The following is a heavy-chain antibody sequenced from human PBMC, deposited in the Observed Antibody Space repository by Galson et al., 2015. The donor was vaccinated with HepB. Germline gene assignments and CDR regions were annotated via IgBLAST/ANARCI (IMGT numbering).Heavy chain of an antibody. J-gene: IGHJ6*02. V-gene: IGHV6-1*01. CDR1: GDSVSSNSAA. D-gene: IGHD5/OR15-5a*01. Sequence: CAISGDSVSSNSAAWYWIRQSPSRGLEWLGRTYYRSKWYNDYAVSLKSRITINPDTSKNQFSLQLSSMTPEDTAVYFCARIPYSVYGMDVWGQGTTVTVSS. CDR2: TYYRSKWYN. CDR3: ARIPYSVYGMDV.